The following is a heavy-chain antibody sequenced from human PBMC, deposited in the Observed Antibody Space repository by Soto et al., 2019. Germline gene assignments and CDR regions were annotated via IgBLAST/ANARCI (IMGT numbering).Heavy chain of an antibody. CDR1: GFTFSSYA. V-gene: IGHV3-23*01. Sequence: EVQLLESGGGLVQPGGSLRLSCAASGFTFSSYAMSWVRQAPGKGLEWVSAISGSGGSTYYADSVKGRFTISRDNSKNTLYLQMNSLRAEDTAVYYCAKDTTMTTIYYYYGMDVWGQGTTVTVSS. CDR2: ISGSGGST. D-gene: IGHD4-17*01. CDR3: AKDTTMTTIYYYYGMDV. J-gene: IGHJ6*02.